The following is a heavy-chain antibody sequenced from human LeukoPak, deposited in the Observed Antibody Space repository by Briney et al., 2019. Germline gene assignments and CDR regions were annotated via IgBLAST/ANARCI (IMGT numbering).Heavy chain of an antibody. D-gene: IGHD4-17*01. CDR3: ARAAYGDCPRH. J-gene: IGHJ4*02. Sequence: ASVRVSCTPSGYTFTSYYMHWVRQAPGQGLEWMVIISPTSGSTNYAQKFQGRITMTRDTSASTVYMELSSLRSDDTAMYYCARAAYGDCPRHWGQGTLVTVSS. CDR1: GYTFTSYY. V-gene: IGHV1-46*01. CDR2: ISPTSGST.